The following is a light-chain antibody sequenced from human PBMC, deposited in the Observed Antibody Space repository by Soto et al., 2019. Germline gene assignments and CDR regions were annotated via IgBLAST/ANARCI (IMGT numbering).Light chain of an antibody. CDR2: EVT. V-gene: IGLV2-8*01. Sequence: QSALTQPPSASGSPGQSVTISCTGTSSDVGAYQYVSWYQQYPGKAPKLMIYEVTKRPSGVPDRFSGSKSGNTASLTVSGLQAEDEADYYCTSYVGNDFWVFGGGTKLTVL. CDR3: TSYVGNDFWV. CDR1: SSDVGAYQY. J-gene: IGLJ3*02.